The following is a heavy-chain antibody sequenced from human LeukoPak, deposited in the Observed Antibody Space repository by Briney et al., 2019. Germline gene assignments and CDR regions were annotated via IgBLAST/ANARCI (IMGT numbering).Heavy chain of an antibody. CDR1: GGSFSGYY. D-gene: IGHD5-18*01. J-gene: IGHJ4*02. V-gene: IGHV4-34*01. CDR2: INHSGST. Sequence: SETLSLTCAVYGGSFSGYYWSWIRQPPGKGLEWIGEINHSGSTNYNPSLKSRVTISVDTSKNQFSLKLSSVTAADTAVYYCARGRLGYSYGYFDHWGQGTLVTVSS. CDR3: ARGRLGYSYGYFDH.